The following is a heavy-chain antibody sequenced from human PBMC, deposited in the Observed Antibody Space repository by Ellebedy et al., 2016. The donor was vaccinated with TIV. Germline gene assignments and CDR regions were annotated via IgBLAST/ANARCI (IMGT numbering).Heavy chain of an antibody. V-gene: IGHV3-13*01. D-gene: IGHD2-21*01. CDR2: IGTAGDT. J-gene: IGHJ4*03. Sequence: GESLKISCAASGFTFSSYDMHWVRQGTGKGLEWVSAIGTAGDTYYPGSVKGRFTISRENAKNSLYLQITILRAEDTAVYYCARVRFGDTAVDYWGQGTLVTVSS. CDR1: GFTFSSYD. CDR3: ARVRFGDTAVDY.